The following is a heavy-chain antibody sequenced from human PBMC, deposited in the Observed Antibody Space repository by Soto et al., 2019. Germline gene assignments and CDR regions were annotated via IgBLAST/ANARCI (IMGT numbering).Heavy chain of an antibody. CDR3: ATSLAARRKPYNWLDA. Sequence: QVQVFQSGAEVKKPGSSVRVSCKVSGGTLNSQSITWVRQAPGQGLEWMGGIIPMFGTPTDAQKFRGRVMIAADTSTITVYEELRRVSSQDTAVYYCATSLAARRKPYNWLDAWGQGTLVTVSS. CDR1: GGTLNSQS. D-gene: IGHD6-6*01. J-gene: IGHJ5*02. CDR2: IIPMFGTP. V-gene: IGHV1-69*06.